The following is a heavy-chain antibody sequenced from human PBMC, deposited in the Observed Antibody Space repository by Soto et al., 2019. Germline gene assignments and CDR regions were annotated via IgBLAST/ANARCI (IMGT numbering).Heavy chain of an antibody. Sequence: EVQLLESGGDLVQPGGSLRLSCAASGFTFSSHAMSWVRQASGKGLEWVSVISGSGVITYYADSVKGRFTISRDNSKNTLYRHMNSLSPEDTAVDYGAKTPSNWNYEKYFHHWGQGTLVTVS. CDR2: ISGSGVIT. J-gene: IGHJ1*01. CDR3: AKTPSNWNYEKYFHH. CDR1: GFTFSSHA. D-gene: IGHD1-7*01. V-gene: IGHV3-23*01.